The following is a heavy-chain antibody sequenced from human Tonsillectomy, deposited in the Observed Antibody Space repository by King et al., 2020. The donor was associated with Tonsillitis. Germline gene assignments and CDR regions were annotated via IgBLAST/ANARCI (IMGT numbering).Heavy chain of an antibody. CDR3: ARGAAAPGSWFDP. J-gene: IGHJ5*02. V-gene: IGHV1-69*01. CDR2: IIPIFDTA. Sequence: VQLVQSGAAVKKPGSSVKVSCKASGGTFSSYTINWVRQAPGQGLEWMGGIIPIFDTAHYDLKFQGRVIITADESTSTAYMELSSLKSDDTAVYYCARGAAAPGSWFDPWGQGTPVIVSS. D-gene: IGHD6-13*01. CDR1: GGTFSSYT.